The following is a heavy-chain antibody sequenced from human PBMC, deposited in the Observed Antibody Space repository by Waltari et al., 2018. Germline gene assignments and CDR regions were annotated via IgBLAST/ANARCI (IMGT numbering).Heavy chain of an antibody. V-gene: IGHV4-34*01. J-gene: IGHJ5*02. Sequence: QVQLQQWGAGLLKPSETLSLTCAVYGGSFSGYYWSWIRQPPGKGLEWIGEINHSGSTNYNPSLKSRVTISVDTSKNQFSLKLSSVTAADTAVYYCARGFVLLWFGGSGRFDPWGQGTLVTVSS. CDR1: GGSFSGYY. CDR2: INHSGST. CDR3: ARGFVLLWFGGSGRFDP. D-gene: IGHD3-10*01.